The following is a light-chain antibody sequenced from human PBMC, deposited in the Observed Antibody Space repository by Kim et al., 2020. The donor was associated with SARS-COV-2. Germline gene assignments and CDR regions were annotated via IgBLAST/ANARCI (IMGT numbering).Light chain of an antibody. J-gene: IGKJ2*01. CDR2: GAS. V-gene: IGKV3-20*01. Sequence: SLSPGERATLSCRASQSVRSSYLAWYQQKPGQAPRLLIYGASSRATGIPDRFSGSGSGTDFTLAFSRLEPEDSAVYYCQQYGSSPYTFGQGTKLEI. CDR1: QSVRSSY. CDR3: QQYGSSPYT.